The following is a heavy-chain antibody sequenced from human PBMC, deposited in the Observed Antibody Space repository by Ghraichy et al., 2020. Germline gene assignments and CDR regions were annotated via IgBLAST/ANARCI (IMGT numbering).Heavy chain of an antibody. D-gene: IGHD2-21*02. J-gene: IGHJ5*02. CDR3: AKWWTLTANWFDP. Sequence: GGSLRLSCAASGFTFSAYAMSWVRQTPGKGLEWVSDISGSGGSTNYADSVKGRFTISRDNSKNTLYLHMSSLRAEDTAVYYCAKWWTLTANWFDPRGQGTLVTVSS. CDR1: GFTFSAYA. V-gene: IGHV3-23*01. CDR2: ISGSGGST.